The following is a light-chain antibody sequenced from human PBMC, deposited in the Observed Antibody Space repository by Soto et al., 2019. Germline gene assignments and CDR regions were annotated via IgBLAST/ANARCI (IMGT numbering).Light chain of an antibody. CDR1: QSVSSSD. CDR3: QQYGSSPRT. J-gene: IGKJ1*01. CDR2: GAS. V-gene: IGKV3-20*01. Sequence: EIVLTQSPGTLSLSPGERATLSCRASQSVSSSDLAWYQQKTGQAPRLLIYGASSRATGIPDRLSGSGSGTDFTLTISRLEPKDFAVYYGQQYGSSPRTFGQGTKVEIK.